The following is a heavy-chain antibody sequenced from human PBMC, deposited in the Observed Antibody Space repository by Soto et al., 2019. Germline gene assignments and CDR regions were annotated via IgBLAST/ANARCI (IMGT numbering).Heavy chain of an antibody. CDR1: GGSISTGGYY. Sequence: SETLSLTCTFSGGSISTGGYYWSWIRQHPGKGLEWIGYIYYSGSTYYNPSLKSRVTISVDTSKNQFSLKLTSVTAADTAVYYCARHGVLGYCSGGSCDSYGMDVWGQGTTVTVS. D-gene: IGHD2-15*01. CDR3: ARHGVLGYCSGGSCDSYGMDV. V-gene: IGHV4-31*03. CDR2: IYYSGST. J-gene: IGHJ6*02.